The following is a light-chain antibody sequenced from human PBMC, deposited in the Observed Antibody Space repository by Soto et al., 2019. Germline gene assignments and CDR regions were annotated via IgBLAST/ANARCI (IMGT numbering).Light chain of an antibody. CDR3: QQYGSSIQT. J-gene: IGKJ1*01. CDR1: QSGGSNY. CDR2: GAS. Sequence: EIVLTQFPGTLALSPGDRATRSCRASQSGGSNYLAWYQQIAGQLRNLRCFGASHRAPDIPARFSGSGSGTDFSLTISRLEPEDVAVYYCQQYGSSIQTFGQGTKVDIK. V-gene: IGKV3-20*01.